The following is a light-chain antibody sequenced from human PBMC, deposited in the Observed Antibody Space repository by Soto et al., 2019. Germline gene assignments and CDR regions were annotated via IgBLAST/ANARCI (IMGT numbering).Light chain of an antibody. J-gene: IGLJ3*02. CDR1: SSDVGAYNY. V-gene: IGLV2-8*01. Sequence: QSVLTQPPSASGSPGQSVTIPCTGTSSDVGAYNYVSWYQRHPGKAPKLVIYGVTERPSGVPDRFSGSKSGNTASLTVSGLQSEDEADYYCSSYAGSSTWVFGGGTQLTVL. CDR3: SSYAGSSTWV. CDR2: GVT.